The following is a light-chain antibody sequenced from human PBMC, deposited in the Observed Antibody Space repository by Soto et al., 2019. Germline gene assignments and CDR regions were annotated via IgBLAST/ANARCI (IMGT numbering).Light chain of an antibody. CDR3: QSYDSSLNGGV. Sequence: QPVLTQPPSVSGAPGQRVTISCTGSSAKIGAGYDVHWYQQLPGTAPKLLIYGNSNRPSGVPDRFSGSKSGTSASLAITGLQAEDEADYYCQSYDSSLNGGVFGGGTKLTVL. CDR1: SAKIGAGYD. CDR2: GNS. J-gene: IGLJ3*02. V-gene: IGLV1-40*01.